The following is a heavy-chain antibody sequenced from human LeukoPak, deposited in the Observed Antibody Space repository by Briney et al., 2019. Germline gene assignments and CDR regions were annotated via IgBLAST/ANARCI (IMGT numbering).Heavy chain of an antibody. V-gene: IGHV3-7*01. J-gene: IGHJ4*02. CDR1: GFTFDDYG. D-gene: IGHD1-26*01. CDR3: ARDKVVGATFFDY. Sequence: GGSLRLSCAASGFTFDDYGMSWVRQAPGKGPEWVANIKQDGTEIYYVDSVKGRFTISRDNAKNSLYLQMNSLRDEDTAVYYCARDKVVGATFFDYWGQGTLVTVSS. CDR2: IKQDGTEI.